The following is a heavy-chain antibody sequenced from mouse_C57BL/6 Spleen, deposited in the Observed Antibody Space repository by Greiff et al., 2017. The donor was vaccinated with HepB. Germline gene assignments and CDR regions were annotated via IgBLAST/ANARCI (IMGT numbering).Heavy chain of an antibody. V-gene: IGHV5-6*01. Sequence: EVMLVESGGDLVKPGGSLKLSCAASGFTFSSYGMSWVRQTPDKRLEWVATISSGGSYTYYPDSVKGRFTISRDNAKNTLYLQMSSLKSEDTAMYYCARLPDSSGSYYFDYWGQGTTLTVSS. D-gene: IGHD3-2*02. CDR2: ISSGGSYT. CDR3: ARLPDSSGSYYFDY. CDR1: GFTFSSYG. J-gene: IGHJ2*01.